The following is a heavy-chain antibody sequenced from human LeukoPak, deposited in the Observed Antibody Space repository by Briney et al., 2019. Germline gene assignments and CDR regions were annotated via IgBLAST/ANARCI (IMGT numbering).Heavy chain of an antibody. D-gene: IGHD2-15*01. CDR1: GYTFIDYF. V-gene: IGHV1-2*06. Sequence: ASVKVSCKASGYTFIDYFIHWVRQAPGQGLEWMGRINSNSGGTEYAQKFQGRVTMTRDTSISTAYMELSRLTSDDTAVYYCASYCSGGSCYSRSFDYWGQGTLVTVSS. CDR2: INSNSGGT. J-gene: IGHJ4*02. CDR3: ASYCSGGSCYSRSFDY.